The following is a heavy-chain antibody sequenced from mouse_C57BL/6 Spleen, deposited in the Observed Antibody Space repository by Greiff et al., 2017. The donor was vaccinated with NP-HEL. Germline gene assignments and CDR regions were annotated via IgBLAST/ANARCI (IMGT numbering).Heavy chain of an antibody. V-gene: IGHV1-39*01. D-gene: IGHD1-1*01. CDR1: GYSFTDYN. J-gene: IGHJ2*01. Sequence: LVESGPELVKPGASVKISCKASGYSFTDYNMNWVKQSNGKSLEWIGVINPNYGTTSYNQKFKGKATLTVDQSSSTAYMQLNSLTSEDSAVYYCAKNYGSSYPYYFDYWGQGTTLTVSS. CDR3: AKNYGSSYPYYFDY. CDR2: INPNYGTT.